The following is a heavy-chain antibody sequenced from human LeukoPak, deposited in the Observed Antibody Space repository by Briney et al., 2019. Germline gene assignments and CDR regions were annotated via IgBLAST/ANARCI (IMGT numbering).Heavy chain of an antibody. V-gene: IGHV1-69*05. D-gene: IGHD1-26*01. CDR2: IIPIFGTA. CDR1: GGTFSSYA. Sequence: SVKVSCKASGGTFSSYAISWVRQAPGQGLEWMGGIIPIFGTANYAQKFQGRVTITTDESTSTAYMELSSLRSEDTAVYYCARDSGLHGLKQLPGVVVGVNWFDPWGQGTLVTVSS. CDR3: ARDSGLHGLKQLPGVVVGVNWFDP. J-gene: IGHJ5*02.